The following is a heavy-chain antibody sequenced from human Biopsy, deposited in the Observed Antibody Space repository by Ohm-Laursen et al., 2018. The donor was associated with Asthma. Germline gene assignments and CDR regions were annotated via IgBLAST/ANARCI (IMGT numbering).Heavy chain of an antibody. CDR2: GGSYYDGGLK. CDR1: GFTFRSYA. J-gene: IGHJ6*02. D-gene: IGHD2-8*01. V-gene: IGHV3-30-3*01. CDR3: ARERAGVLGSYNGMDV. Sequence: SLRLSCAASGFTFRSYAMHWVRQAPGKGLEWVAVGGSYYDGGLKYYADSVNGRFTVSRDDSKNTLYLQMNSLRPDDTAVYFCARERAGVLGSYNGMDVWGPGNPGHRL.